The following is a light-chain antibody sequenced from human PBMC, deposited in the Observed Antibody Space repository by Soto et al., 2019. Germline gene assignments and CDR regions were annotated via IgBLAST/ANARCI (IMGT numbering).Light chain of an antibody. Sequence: DIQMTQSPSFVSASVGDTVTITCRASQAVSTWLAWYQQKPGDAPKLLIYAASTLQSGVPSRFSGSGSGTDFTLTLRNLQPEDFATYYCQQSNSFPRTFGGGTKVEVK. CDR3: QQSNSFPRT. V-gene: IGKV1-12*01. CDR1: QAVSTW. CDR2: AAS. J-gene: IGKJ4*01.